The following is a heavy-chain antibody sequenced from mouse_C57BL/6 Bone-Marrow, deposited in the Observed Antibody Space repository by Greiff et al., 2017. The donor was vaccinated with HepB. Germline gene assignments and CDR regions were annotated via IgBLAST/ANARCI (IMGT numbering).Heavy chain of an antibody. CDR3: ARPYYYGSFYYYAMDY. CDR1: GFTFSDYY. CDR2: ISNGGGST. V-gene: IGHV5-12*01. J-gene: IGHJ4*01. Sequence: EVMLVDSGGGLVQPGGSLKLSCAASGFTFSDYYMYWVRQTPEKRLEWVAYISNGGGSTYYPDTVKGRFTISRDNAKNTLYLQMSRLKSEDTAMYYCARPYYYGSFYYYAMDYWGQGTSVTVSS. D-gene: IGHD1-1*01.